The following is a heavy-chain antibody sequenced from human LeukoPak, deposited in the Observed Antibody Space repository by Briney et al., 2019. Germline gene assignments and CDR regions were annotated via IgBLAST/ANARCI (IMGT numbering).Heavy chain of an antibody. CDR3: ARAPLTRYWYESSFDHDTFYYYMDV. J-gene: IGHJ6*03. CDR1: GFRFDDYG. Sequence: GGSLRLSCAASGFRFDDYGMTWVRQAPGKGLEWVSGIIWNGIRTGYADSVKGRFAISRDNAKNSLYLQMNSLRAEDTAFYYCARAPLTRYWYESSFDHDTFYYYMDVWGKGTTVTVSS. CDR2: IIWNGIRT. V-gene: IGHV3-20*04. D-gene: IGHD3-22*01.